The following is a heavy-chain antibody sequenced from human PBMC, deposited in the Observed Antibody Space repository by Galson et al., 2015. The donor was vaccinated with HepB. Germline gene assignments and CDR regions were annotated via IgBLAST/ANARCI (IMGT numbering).Heavy chain of an antibody. CDR3: TRRPRHCSGGYCYSAP. V-gene: IGHV5-10-1*01. J-gene: IGHJ5*02. Sequence: SGAEVKKPGESLRISCKGSGYSFPSYWITWVRQMPGKGLEWMGMIDPSNSNTNYSPSFQGHVTISADKSITTAYLQWASLKASDTAMYYCTRRPRHCSGGYCYSAPWGQGTLVTVSS. D-gene: IGHD2-15*01. CDR1: GYSFPSYW. CDR2: IDPSNSNT.